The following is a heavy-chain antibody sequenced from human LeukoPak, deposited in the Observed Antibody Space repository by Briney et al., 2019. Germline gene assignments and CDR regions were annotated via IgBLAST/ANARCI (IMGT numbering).Heavy chain of an antibody. Sequence: GASVKASCKASGYTFTGYYMHWVRQAPGQGLEWMGGFDPEDGETIYAQKFQGRVTMTEDTSTDTAYMELSSLRSEDTAVYYCATEGYSSSWPFDYWGQGTLVTVSS. J-gene: IGHJ4*02. V-gene: IGHV1-24*01. CDR2: FDPEDGET. CDR3: ATEGYSSSWPFDY. CDR1: GYTFTGYY. D-gene: IGHD6-13*01.